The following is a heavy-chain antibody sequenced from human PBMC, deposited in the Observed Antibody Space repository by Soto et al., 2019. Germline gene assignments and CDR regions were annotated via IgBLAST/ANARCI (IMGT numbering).Heavy chain of an antibody. CDR3: ARDVRYCSGGSCYNYYYGMDV. J-gene: IGHJ6*02. D-gene: IGHD2-15*01. Sequence: QVQLVESGGGVVQPGRSLRLSCAAAGFTFSSYGMHGVRQAPGKGLEWVAVIWYDGSNKYYADSVKGRFTISRDNSKNTLYLQMNSLRAEDTAVYYCARDVRYCSGGSCYNYYYGMDVWGQGTTVTVSS. CDR1: GFTFSSYG. CDR2: IWYDGSNK. V-gene: IGHV3-33*01.